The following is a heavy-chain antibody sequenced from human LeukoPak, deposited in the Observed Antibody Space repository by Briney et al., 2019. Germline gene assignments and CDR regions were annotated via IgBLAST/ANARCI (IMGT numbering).Heavy chain of an antibody. CDR2: IYYSGST. J-gene: IGHJ5*02. V-gene: IGHV4-59*01. CDR3: ARGTTVVTPYNWFDP. Sequence: SETLSLTCTVSGGSISSYYWCWIRQPPGKGLEWIGYIYYSGSTNYNPSLKSRVTISVDTSKNQFSLKLSSVTAADTAVYYCARGTTVVTPYNWFDPWGQGTLVTVSS. CDR1: GGSISSYY. D-gene: IGHD4-23*01.